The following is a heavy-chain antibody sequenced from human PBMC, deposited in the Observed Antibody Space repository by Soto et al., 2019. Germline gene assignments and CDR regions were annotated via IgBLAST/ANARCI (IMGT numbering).Heavy chain of an antibody. Sequence: PGGSLRLSCVASQFPFDVYSMHWVRQAPGKGREWVSYIRHTTSATFYADAVKGRFTISRDNRKNSLFLQMNSLRDDDTGVYFCARDRGSSGMFELDVWGPGTLVTVSS. D-gene: IGHD6-19*01. V-gene: IGHV3-48*02. J-gene: IGHJ3*01. CDR2: IRHTTSAT. CDR3: ARDRGSSGMFELDV. CDR1: QFPFDVYS.